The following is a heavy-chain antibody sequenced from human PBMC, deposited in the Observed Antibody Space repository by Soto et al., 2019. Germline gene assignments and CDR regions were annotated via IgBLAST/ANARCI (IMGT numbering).Heavy chain of an antibody. Sequence: PGGSLRLSCTGSGFDFGDYYTSWIRQAPGKGLEWVSYIDSGDGTTYYTDSVKGRFTISRDNAKKTVYLQMSSLRVEDTALYYCVRPYYSSSWFPFDRWGQGTLVTVSS. J-gene: IGHJ4*02. CDR2: IDSGDGTT. D-gene: IGHD6-13*01. CDR3: VRPYYSSSWFPFDR. V-gene: IGHV3-11*01. CDR1: GFDFGDYY.